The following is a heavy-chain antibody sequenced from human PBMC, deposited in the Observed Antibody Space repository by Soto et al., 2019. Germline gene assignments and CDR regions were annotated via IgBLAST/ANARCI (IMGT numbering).Heavy chain of an antibody. V-gene: IGHV3-30-3*01. Sequence: GGSLRLSCAASGFTFSSYAMHWVRQAPGKGLEWVAVISYDGSNKYYADSVKGRFTISRDNSKNTLYLQMNSLRAGDTAVYYCARDYCSSTSCYTTGGYWGQGT. CDR3: ARDYCSSTSCYTTGGY. J-gene: IGHJ4*02. CDR1: GFTFSSYA. CDR2: ISYDGSNK. D-gene: IGHD2-2*02.